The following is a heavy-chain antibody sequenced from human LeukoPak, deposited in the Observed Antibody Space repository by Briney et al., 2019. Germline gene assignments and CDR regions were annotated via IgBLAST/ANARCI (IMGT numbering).Heavy chain of an antibody. CDR2: IYYSGST. V-gene: IGHV4-30-4*08. D-gene: IGHD2-15*01. CDR1: GGSISSGGYY. J-gene: IGHJ5*02. CDR3: ARVYCSGGSCRWFNP. Sequence: SQTLSLTCTVSGGSISSGGYYWSWIRQPPGKGLEWIGYIYYSGSTYYNPSLKSRVTISVDTSKNQFSLKLSSVTAADTAVYYCARVYCSGGSCRWFNPWGQGTLVTVSS.